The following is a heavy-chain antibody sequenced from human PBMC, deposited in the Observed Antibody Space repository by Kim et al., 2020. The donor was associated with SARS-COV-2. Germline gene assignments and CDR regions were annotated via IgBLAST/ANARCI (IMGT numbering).Heavy chain of an antibody. Sequence: SLKRRVTISVDTSKNQVSLKLSAVTAADTAGYYCARGDTIFGVVVNAFDIWGQGTMVTVSS. D-gene: IGHD3-3*01. CDR3: ARGDTIFGVVVNAFDI. J-gene: IGHJ3*02. V-gene: IGHV4-31*02.